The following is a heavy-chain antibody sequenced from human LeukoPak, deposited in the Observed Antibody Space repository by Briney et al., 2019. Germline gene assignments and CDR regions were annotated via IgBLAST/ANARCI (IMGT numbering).Heavy chain of an antibody. J-gene: IGHJ2*01. CDR2: IYYSGST. CDR3: ARLDLDWYFDL. D-gene: IGHD3-3*01. CDR1: GGSIGSSNYY. Sequence: PSETLSLTCTVSGGSIGSSNYYWGWIRQPPGQGLAWIGSIYYSGSTYYNPSLKSRVTISVDTSKNQFSLKLTSVTAADTAVYYCARLDLDWYFDLWGRGTLVTVSS. V-gene: IGHV4-39*01.